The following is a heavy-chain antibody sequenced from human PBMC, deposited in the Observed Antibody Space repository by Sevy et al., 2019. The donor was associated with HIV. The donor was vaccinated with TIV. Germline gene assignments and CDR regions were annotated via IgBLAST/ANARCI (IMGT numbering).Heavy chain of an antibody. CDR1: GFTFSSYG. Sequence: GGSLRLSCAASGFTFSSYGMHWVRQAPGKGLEWVAVIWYDGSNKYYADSVKGRFTISRDNSKNTLYLQMNSLRAEDTAVYYCVRGSHSYGYYFDYWGQGTLVTVSS. CDR2: IWYDGSNK. V-gene: IGHV3-33*01. CDR3: VRGSHSYGYYFDY. D-gene: IGHD5-18*01. J-gene: IGHJ4*02.